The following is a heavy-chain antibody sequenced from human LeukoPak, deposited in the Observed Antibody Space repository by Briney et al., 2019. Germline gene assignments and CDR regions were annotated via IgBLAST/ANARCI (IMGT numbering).Heavy chain of an antibody. J-gene: IGHJ5*02. CDR3: ARHTAFSATSSWFDP. V-gene: IGHV5-51*01. D-gene: IGHD3-3*02. CDR1: GSRFTSYW. CDR2: FYAGDSQT. Sequence: GGSLKISCKGPGSRFTSYWIAWVRQMPGKGLGGMGIFYAGDSQTRYSPSFEGQVPLSADKSISTASLPWISLHASDPALSFCARHTAFSATSSWFDPWGQGTLVTVSS.